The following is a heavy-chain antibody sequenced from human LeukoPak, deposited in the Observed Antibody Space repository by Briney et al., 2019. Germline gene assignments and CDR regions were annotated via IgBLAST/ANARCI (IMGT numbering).Heavy chain of an antibody. J-gene: IGHJ3*02. CDR1: GFTFSSYW. V-gene: IGHV3-74*01. CDR3: ARVTGYYDSSGYYYSTDAFDI. CDR2: INSDGSST. Sequence: QAGGSLRLSCAASGFTFSSYWMHWVRQAPGKGLVWVSRINSDGSSTSYADSVKGRFTISRDNAKNTLYLQMNSLRAEDTAVYYCARVTGYYDSSGYYYSTDAFDIWGQGTMVTVSS. D-gene: IGHD3-22*01.